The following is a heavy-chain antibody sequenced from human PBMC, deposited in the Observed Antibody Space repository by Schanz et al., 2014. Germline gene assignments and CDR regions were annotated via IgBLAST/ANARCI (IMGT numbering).Heavy chain of an antibody. V-gene: IGHV4-34*01. CDR2: VNHGGST. D-gene: IGHD2-2*01. CDR3: ARAARRTRVVPLYFDY. J-gene: IGHJ4*02. CDR1: GGSFSGYY. Sequence: QVQLQQWGAGLLKPSETLSLTCAVYGGSFSGYYWSWIRQPPGKGVECIAEVNHGGSTNYNPSLRGRVTIAVDTSKNHFALKWRSVTAADAAVYYWARAARRTRVVPLYFDYWGQGTLVTVSS.